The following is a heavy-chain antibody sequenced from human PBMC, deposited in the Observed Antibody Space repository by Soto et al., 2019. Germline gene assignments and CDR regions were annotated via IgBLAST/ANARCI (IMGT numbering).Heavy chain of an antibody. Sequence: PGGSLRLSCAASGFTFSSYAMSWVRQAPGKGLEWVSAISGSGGSTYYADSVKGWFTISRDNSKNTLYLQMNSLRAEDTAVYYCAKGMAGTTFYYYYMDVWGKGTTVTVSS. J-gene: IGHJ6*03. D-gene: IGHD1-7*01. CDR1: GFTFSSYA. CDR3: AKGMAGTTFYYYYMDV. V-gene: IGHV3-23*01. CDR2: ISGSGGST.